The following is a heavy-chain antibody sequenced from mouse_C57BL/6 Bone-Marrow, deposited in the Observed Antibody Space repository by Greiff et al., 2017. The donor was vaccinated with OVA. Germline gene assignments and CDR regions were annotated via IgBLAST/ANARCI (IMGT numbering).Heavy chain of an antibody. CDR2: SRNKANDYTT. V-gene: IGHV7-1*01. CDR3: ARDDYYWYFDV. Sequence: EVKLMESGGGLVQSGRSLRLSCATSGFTFSDFYMEWVRQAPGKGLEWIAASRNKANDYTTEYSASVKGQFIVSRDTSQSILYLQMNALRAEDTAIYYCARDDYYWYFDVWGTGTPVTVSS. J-gene: IGHJ1*03. CDR1: GFTFSDFY.